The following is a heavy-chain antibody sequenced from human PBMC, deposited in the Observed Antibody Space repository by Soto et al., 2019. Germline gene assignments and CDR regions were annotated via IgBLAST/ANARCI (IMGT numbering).Heavy chain of an antibody. Sequence: GGSLRLSCAASGFTVSGMFMNWVRQAPGKGLEWVSVIYPAGPTYYADSVKGRFTISRDNSKNTLFLQLNNLRAGDTAVYYCARDADSSGLHYWGQGILVTVSS. D-gene: IGHD3-22*01. CDR1: GFTVSGMF. CDR3: ARDADSSGLHY. J-gene: IGHJ4*02. CDR2: IYPAGPT. V-gene: IGHV3-53*01.